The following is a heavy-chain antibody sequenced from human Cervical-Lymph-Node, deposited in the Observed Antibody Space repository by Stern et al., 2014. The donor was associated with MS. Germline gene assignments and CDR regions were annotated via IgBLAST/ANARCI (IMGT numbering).Heavy chain of an antibody. J-gene: IGHJ1*01. D-gene: IGHD5/OR15-5a*01. Sequence: VQLVESGAEARKPGASVRVSCQASGYTFTGYSFHWVRQAPGQGLEWMGRIKSTTGATGYAHNFQGRLTMTSDTSTSTAYLELKNLRSGDTAVYYCATTGTYDALYDWGQGTLLTVSS. CDR3: ATTGTYDALYD. CDR2: IKSTTGAT. V-gene: IGHV1-2*06. CDR1: GYTFTGYS.